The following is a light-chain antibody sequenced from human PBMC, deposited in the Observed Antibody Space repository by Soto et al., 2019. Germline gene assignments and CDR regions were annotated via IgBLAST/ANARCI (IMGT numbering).Light chain of an antibody. CDR1: SSDFGSYNR. CDR2: EVS. Sequence: QSVLTQPPSVFGSPGQSVTISCTGTSSDFGSYNRVSWYQQPPGTSPKLMMYEVSNRPSGVPDRFSGYKSGNAACLTIHGLQAEDEADYYCSLYTSSTDVVRTGTKVTVL. V-gene: IGLV2-18*01. CDR3: SLYTSSTDV. J-gene: IGLJ1*01.